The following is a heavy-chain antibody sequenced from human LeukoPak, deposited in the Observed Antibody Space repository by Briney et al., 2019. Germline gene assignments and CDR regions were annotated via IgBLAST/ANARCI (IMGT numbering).Heavy chain of an antibody. V-gene: IGHV1-24*01. CDR1: GYTLTELS. D-gene: IGHD3-9*01. Sequence: ASVKVSCKVSGYTLTELSMHWVRQAPGKGLEWMGGFDPEDGETIYAQKFQGRVTMTEDTSTDTAYMELSSLRSEDTAVCYCATYDILTGYYYYYGMDVWGQGTTVTVSS. CDR2: FDPEDGET. CDR3: ATYDILTGYYYYYGMDV. J-gene: IGHJ6*02.